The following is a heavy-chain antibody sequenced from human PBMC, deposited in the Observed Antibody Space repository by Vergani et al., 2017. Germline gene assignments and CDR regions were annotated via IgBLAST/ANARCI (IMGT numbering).Heavy chain of an antibody. D-gene: IGHD3-10*01. Sequence: QVQLVESGGGVVQPGRSLRLSCAASGFTFSSYGMHWVRQAPGKGLEWVAVISYDGSNKYYADSVKGRFTISRDNSKNTLYLQMNSLRAEDTAVYYCARDSDGSGSYYYYMDVWGKGTTVTVSS. CDR2: ISYDGSNK. V-gene: IGHV3-30*19. CDR3: ARDSDGSGSYYYYMDV. J-gene: IGHJ6*03. CDR1: GFTFSSYG.